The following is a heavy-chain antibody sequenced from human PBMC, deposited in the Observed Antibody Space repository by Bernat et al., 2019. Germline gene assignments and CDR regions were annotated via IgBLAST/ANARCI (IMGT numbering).Heavy chain of an antibody. Sequence: EVQLVQSGAEVKKPGESLKISCKGSGYSFTSYWIGWVRQMPGKGLEWMGIIYPGDSDTRYSPSFQGQVTISADKSISTAYLQWSSLKASDTAMYYCARLNTVLRFLEWHDPPNWFDPWGQGTLVTVSS. V-gene: IGHV5-51*01. J-gene: IGHJ5*02. CDR3: ARLNTVLRFLEWHDPPNWFDP. CDR2: IYPGDSDT. D-gene: IGHD3-3*01. CDR1: GYSFTSYW.